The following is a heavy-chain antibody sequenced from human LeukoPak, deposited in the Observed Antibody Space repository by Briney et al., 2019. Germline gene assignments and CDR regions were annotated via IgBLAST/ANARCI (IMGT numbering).Heavy chain of an antibody. D-gene: IGHD2-2*01. CDR1: GFIVSNNY. CDR3: ARGVIPAAMRYWYFDL. Sequence: GGSLRLSCAASGFIVSNNYMSWVRQAPGKGLEWVSAISGSGGSTYYADSVKGRFTISRDNSKNALYLQMNSLRAEDTAVYYCARGVIPAAMRYWYFDLWGRGTLVTVSS. V-gene: IGHV3-23*01. J-gene: IGHJ2*01. CDR2: ISGSGGST.